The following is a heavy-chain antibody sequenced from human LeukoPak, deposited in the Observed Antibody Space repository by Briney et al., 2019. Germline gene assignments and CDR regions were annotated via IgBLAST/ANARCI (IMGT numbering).Heavy chain of an antibody. CDR1: GFAFNSYN. V-gene: IGHV3-48*02. J-gene: IGHJ6*02. Sequence: PGGSLRLSCAASGFAFNSYNMNWVRQAPGKGLEWISYIGSSGSPTHYADSVRGRFTISRDNAKNSLYLQMNSLRDEDTAVYYCARRPYSDGSGRLSDVWGQGTTVTVSS. CDR3: ARRPYSDGSGRLSDV. D-gene: IGHD3-22*01. CDR2: IGSSGSPT.